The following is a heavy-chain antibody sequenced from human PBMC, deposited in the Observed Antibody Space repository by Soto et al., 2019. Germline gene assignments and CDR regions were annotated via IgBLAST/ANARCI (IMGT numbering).Heavy chain of an antibody. CDR2: ISSNGGST. CDR1: GFTISSYA. Sequence: EVQLEESGGGLVQPGGSLRLSCAASGFTISSYAMHWVRQAPGKGLEYVSGISSNGGSTDYANSVKGRFTISRDNSKNTLYLQMGSLRAEDMAVSYCARGGRGYEFDYWGQGTLVTVSS. J-gene: IGHJ4*02. CDR3: ARGGRGYEFDY. V-gene: IGHV3-64*01. D-gene: IGHD5-12*01.